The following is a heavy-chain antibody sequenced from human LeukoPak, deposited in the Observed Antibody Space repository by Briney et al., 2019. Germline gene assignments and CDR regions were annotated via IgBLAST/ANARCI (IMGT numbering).Heavy chain of an antibody. V-gene: IGHV6-1*01. Sequence: SQTLSLTCVISGDSVSSNNAAWNWIRQSPSRGLEWLGRTYYRSKWYSYYAVSVKGRIIINPDTSKNQFSLQLNSVTPEDTAVYYCAKDCGTGPFACSHWGQGTLVTVSS. D-gene: IGHD2-15*01. CDR2: TYYRSKWYS. J-gene: IGHJ4*02. CDR1: GDSVSSNNAA. CDR3: AKDCGTGPFACSH.